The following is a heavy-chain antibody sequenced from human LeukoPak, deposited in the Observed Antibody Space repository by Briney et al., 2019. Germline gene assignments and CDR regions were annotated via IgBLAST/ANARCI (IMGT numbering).Heavy chain of an antibody. CDR3: ARRSPLVVATAAHYYDY. V-gene: IGHV4-39*01. Sequence: SETLSLTCTVSGDSITNSNYFWGWIRQPPGQGLEWIGEVFYNGNTHYNPSLKSRVIISTDTSKNQFSLTLTAVTASDMAIYYCARRSPLVVATAAHYYDYWGQGTLVTVSS. D-gene: IGHD2-8*02. J-gene: IGHJ4*02. CDR2: VFYNGNT. CDR1: GDSITNSNYF.